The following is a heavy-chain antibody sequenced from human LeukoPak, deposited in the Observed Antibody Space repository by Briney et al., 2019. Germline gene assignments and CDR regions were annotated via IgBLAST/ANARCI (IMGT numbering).Heavy chain of an antibody. V-gene: IGHV4-31*03. CDR1: GGSISSGGYY. Sequence: SQTLSLTCTVSGGSISSGGYYWSWVRQHPGEGLEWIGHIYYSGDTDYNPSLKSRVSLSVDTSKNQFSLRLSSVTVADTAVYYCARVPINSMVRGAVRHNWFDPWGQGTLVTVSS. J-gene: IGHJ5*02. CDR2: IYYSGDT. CDR3: ARVPINSMVRGAVRHNWFDP. D-gene: IGHD3-10*01.